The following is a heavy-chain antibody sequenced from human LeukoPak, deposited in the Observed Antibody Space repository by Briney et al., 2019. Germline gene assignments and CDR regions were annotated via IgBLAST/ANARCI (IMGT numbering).Heavy chain of an antibody. D-gene: IGHD5-18*01. J-gene: IGHJ4*02. CDR1: GFTFSSYA. CDR3: ARDLIQLWLRGFIGY. CDR2: ISYDGTNK. Sequence: PGGSLRLSCAASGFTFSSYAMHWVRQAPGKGLEGVALISYDGTNKYYADSVKGRFTISRDNSKNTLYLQMNSLRAEDTAVYYCARDLIQLWLRGFIGYWGQGTLVTVSS. V-gene: IGHV3-30*04.